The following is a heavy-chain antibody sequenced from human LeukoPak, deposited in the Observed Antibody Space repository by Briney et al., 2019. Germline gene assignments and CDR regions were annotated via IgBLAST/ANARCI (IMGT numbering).Heavy chain of an antibody. Sequence: SETLSLTCTVSGGSVRSTDYYWGWIRQPPGKGLEWIGYIYYSGSTNYNPSLKSRVTISVDTSKNQFSLKLSSVTAADTAVYYCARLEGDPTETSKSGYYFDYWGQGTLVTVSS. V-gene: IGHV4-61*05. J-gene: IGHJ4*02. CDR1: GGSVRSTDYY. CDR2: IYYSGST. CDR3: ARLEGDPTETSKSGYYFDY. D-gene: IGHD2-21*02.